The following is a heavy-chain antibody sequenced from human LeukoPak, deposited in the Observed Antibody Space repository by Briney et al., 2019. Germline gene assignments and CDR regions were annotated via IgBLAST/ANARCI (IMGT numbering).Heavy chain of an antibody. J-gene: IGHJ4*02. D-gene: IGHD6-13*01. CDR1: GFTFSNYG. Sequence: GGSLRLSCAASGFTFSNYGIHWVRQAPGKGLEWVAFIRYDGSIKYYADSVKGRFTISRDNSKNTLYLQMNSLRAEDTAVYYCAKEGQQLVDVDYWGQGTLVTVSS. CDR2: IRYDGSIK. CDR3: AKEGQQLVDVDY. V-gene: IGHV3-30*02.